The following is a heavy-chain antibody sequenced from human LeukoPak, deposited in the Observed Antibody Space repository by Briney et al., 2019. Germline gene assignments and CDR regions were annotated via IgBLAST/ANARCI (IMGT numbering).Heavy chain of an antibody. V-gene: IGHV3-23*01. CDR1: GFTFSSYA. D-gene: IGHD3-22*01. CDR3: AKDQVWIVVGSFDY. J-gene: IGHJ4*02. Sequence: VGSLRLSCAASGFTFSSYAMSWVRQAPGKGLEWVSGISGSGGSTYYADSVKGRFTISRDNSKNTLYLQMTSLRAEDTAVYYCAKDQVWIVVGSFDYWGQGTLVTVSS. CDR2: ISGSGGST.